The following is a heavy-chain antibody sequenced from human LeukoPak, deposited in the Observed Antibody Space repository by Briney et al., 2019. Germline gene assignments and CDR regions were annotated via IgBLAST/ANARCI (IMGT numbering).Heavy chain of an antibody. J-gene: IGHJ4*02. CDR1: GFTFSSYG. CDR2: ISYDGSNK. Sequence: GGSLRLSCAASGFTFSSYGMHWVRQAPGKGLEWVAVISYDGSNKYYADSVKGRFTISRDNSKNTLYLQMNSLRAEDTAVYYCARAFGFRGPSGVDYWGQGTLVTVSS. CDR3: ARAFGFRGPSGVDY. D-gene: IGHD2-15*01. V-gene: IGHV3-30*03.